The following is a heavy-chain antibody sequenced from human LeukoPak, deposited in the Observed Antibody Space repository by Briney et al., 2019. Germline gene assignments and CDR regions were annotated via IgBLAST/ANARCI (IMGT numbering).Heavy chain of an antibody. D-gene: IGHD3-9*01. J-gene: IGHJ4*02. Sequence: SQTLSLTCTVSGGSISSGGYSWSWIRQPPGKGLEWIGYIYHSGSTYYNPSLKSRVTISVDRSKNQFSLKLSSVTAADTAVYYCARTVSYYDILTGYLYFDYWGQGTLVTVSS. CDR1: GGSISSGGYS. CDR3: ARTVSYYDILTGYLYFDY. CDR2: IYHSGST. V-gene: IGHV4-30-2*01.